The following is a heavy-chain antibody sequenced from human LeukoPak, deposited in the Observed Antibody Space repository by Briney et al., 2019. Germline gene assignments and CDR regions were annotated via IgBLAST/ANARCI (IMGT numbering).Heavy chain of an antibody. J-gene: IGHJ6*02. D-gene: IGHD3-10*01. V-gene: IGHV3-21*04. CDR3: ARDSVRGGRYGMDV. CDR1: GFTFSSNG. CDR2: ISSSSSYI. Sequence: PGGSLRLSCAASGFTFSSNGMNWVRQDPGKGLEWVSSISSSSSYIYYADSVKGRFTISTDNAKNSLYLQMNSLSADDTAVYYCARDSVRGGRYGMDVWGQGTTVTVSS.